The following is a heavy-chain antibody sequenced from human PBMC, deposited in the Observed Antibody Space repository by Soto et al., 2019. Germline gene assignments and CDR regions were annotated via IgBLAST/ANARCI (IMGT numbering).Heavy chain of an antibody. CDR3: AAGGGLPRYS. CDR1: GGSISSGGYS. Sequence: QLQLQASGSGLVKPSQTLSLTCAVSGGSISSGGYSWSWIRQPPGKGLEWIGYIYHSGSTYYNPSHKMRVTTSVDRSKNQSSLKVSSVTAADTAVYYCAAGGGLPRYSWGQGTLVTVSS. V-gene: IGHV4-30-2*01. CDR2: IYHSGST. J-gene: IGHJ4*02. D-gene: IGHD5-12*01.